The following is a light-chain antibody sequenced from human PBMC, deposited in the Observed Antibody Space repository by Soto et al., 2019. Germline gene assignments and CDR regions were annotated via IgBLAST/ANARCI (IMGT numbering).Light chain of an antibody. CDR1: QDIRND. J-gene: IGKJ1*01. CDR2: AAS. CDR3: LQDYSYPPWT. V-gene: IGKV1-6*01. Sequence: AIQMIQSPSSLSASVGDRVTITCRASQDIRNDLGWYQQKPGKAPELLIYAASSLQSGVPSRFSGSGSGTDFTLTISSLQAEDFATYYCLQDYSYPPWTFGQGTKVEIK.